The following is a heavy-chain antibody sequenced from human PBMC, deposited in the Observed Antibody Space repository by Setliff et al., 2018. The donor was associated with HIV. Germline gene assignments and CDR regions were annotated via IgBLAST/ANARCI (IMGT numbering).Heavy chain of an antibody. CDR1: GYSFSSFA. D-gene: IGHD3-3*01. CDR2: INAGNGNT. CDR3: ARAMYYDFWSGYSSRTLQRRPPDAFDI. V-gene: IGHV1-3*01. J-gene: IGHJ3*02. Sequence: GASVKVSCKASGYSFSSFAMHWVRQAPGQRLEWMGWINAGNGNTKYSQKFQGRVTITRDTSASTAYMELSSMRSEDTAVYYCARAMYYDFWSGYSSRTLQRRPPDAFDIWGQGTMVTVSS.